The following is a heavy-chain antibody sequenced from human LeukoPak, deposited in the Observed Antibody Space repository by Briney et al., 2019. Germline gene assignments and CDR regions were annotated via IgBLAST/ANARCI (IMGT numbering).Heavy chain of an antibody. CDR1: GFTFHTYE. J-gene: IGHJ2*01. Sequence: PGGSLRLSCAASGFTFHTYEMNWVRQAPGKGLEWVSYISSSGSLRYYADSVKGRFTISRDNAKNTLYLQMSSLRAEDTAVYYCAREFRKSAGWYFDLWGRGTLVTVSS. CDR2: ISSSGSLR. V-gene: IGHV3-48*03. CDR3: AREFRKSAGWYFDL. D-gene: IGHD6-19*01.